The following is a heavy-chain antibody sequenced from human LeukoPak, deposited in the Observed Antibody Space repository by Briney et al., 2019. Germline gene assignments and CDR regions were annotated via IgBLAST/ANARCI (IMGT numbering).Heavy chain of an antibody. CDR2: INPNTGKP. D-gene: IGHD1-14*01. Sequence: ASVKVSCKASGYTFISYAMNWVRQAPGQGLEWMGWINPNTGKPTYAQGFTGRFVFSLDTSVSTAYLQINSLKAEGTAVYFCARNLYLDYWGQGTLVTVSS. CDR1: GYTFISYA. J-gene: IGHJ4*02. V-gene: IGHV7-4-1*02. CDR3: ARNLYLDY.